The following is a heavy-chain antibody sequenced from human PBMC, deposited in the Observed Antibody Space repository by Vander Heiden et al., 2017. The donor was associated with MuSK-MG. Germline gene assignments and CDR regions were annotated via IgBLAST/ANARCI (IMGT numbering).Heavy chain of an antibody. V-gene: IGHV4-31*01. Sequence: QVQLQESGPGLVKPSQTLPPTCTVPGGSISSGGYYWSWIRQHPGKGLEWIGYIYYSGSTYYNPSLKSLVTISVDTSKNQCSLKLSSVTAADTAVYYCARESRDGYKRTSYFDYWGQGTLVTVSS. CDR2: IYYSGST. CDR3: ARESRDGYKRTSYFDY. D-gene: IGHD5-12*01. CDR1: GGSISSGGYY. J-gene: IGHJ4*02.